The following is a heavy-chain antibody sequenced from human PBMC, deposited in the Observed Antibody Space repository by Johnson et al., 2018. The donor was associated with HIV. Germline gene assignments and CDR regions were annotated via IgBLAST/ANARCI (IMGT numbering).Heavy chain of an antibody. V-gene: IGHV3-13*01. Sequence: VQLVESGGGLVQPGGSLRLSCAASGFTFSSYDMHWVRQATGKGLEWVSAIGTAGDTYYPGSVKGRFTISRENAKNTLYLQMNSLRAEDTAVYYCAKDNRQWLADACDIWGQGTMVTVSS. J-gene: IGHJ3*02. D-gene: IGHD6-19*01. CDR1: GFTFSSYD. CDR2: IGTAGDT. CDR3: AKDNRQWLADACDI.